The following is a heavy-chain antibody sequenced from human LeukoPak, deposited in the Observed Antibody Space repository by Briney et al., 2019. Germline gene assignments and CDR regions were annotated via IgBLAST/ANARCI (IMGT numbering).Heavy chain of an antibody. D-gene: IGHD3-10*01. V-gene: IGHV4-30-2*06. Sequence: SETLSLTCTVSGGSVSSGGYAWTWFRQSPGKGLEWIGYIYDSGSTYYKPSLKSRVTISLDGSNNQFSLKMTSVTAADTAVYYCARYGGSGTYYFDCWGQGTPVTVSS. J-gene: IGHJ4*02. CDR1: GGSVSSGGYA. CDR3: ARYGGSGTYYFDC. CDR2: IYDSGST.